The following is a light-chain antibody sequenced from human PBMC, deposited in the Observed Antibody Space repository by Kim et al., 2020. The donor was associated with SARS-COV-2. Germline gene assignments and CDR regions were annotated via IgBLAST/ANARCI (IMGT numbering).Light chain of an antibody. V-gene: IGKV1-39*01. Sequence: DIQVTQSPSSLSASVGDRVTITCRSSQSINKYLNWYQQKPGKAPKLLIYAASSLQSGVPSRFSGSGSGTEFTLTISSLQPEDFASYYCEQSYTIPRTFGGGTKLDIK. CDR1: QSINKY. J-gene: IGKJ4*01. CDR2: AAS. CDR3: EQSYTIPRT.